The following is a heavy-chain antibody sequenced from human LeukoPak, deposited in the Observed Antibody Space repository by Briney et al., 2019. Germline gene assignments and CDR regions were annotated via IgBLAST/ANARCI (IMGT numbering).Heavy chain of an antibody. J-gene: IGHJ4*02. V-gene: IGHV3-11*01. Sequence: GGSLRLSCAASGFTLSDYYMSWIRQAPGKGLEWVSYSSSSGSTIYYADSVKGRFAISRDNAKNSLYLQMSSLRAEDTAVYYCARRRDFIDYWGQGTLVTVSS. CDR1: GFTLSDYY. D-gene: IGHD3/OR15-3a*01. CDR2: SSSSGSTI. CDR3: ARRRDFIDY.